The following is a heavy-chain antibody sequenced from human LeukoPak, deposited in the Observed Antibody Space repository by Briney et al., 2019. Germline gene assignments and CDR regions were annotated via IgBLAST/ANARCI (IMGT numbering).Heavy chain of an antibody. CDR3: ARSYSGSSLNWFDP. Sequence: PGRSLRLSCTASGFTFGDYAMSWFRQAPGKGLKWISYISSSGFTMYYADSVKGRFTISRDNAKNSLYLQMNSLRAEDTAVYYCARSYSGSSLNWFDPWGQGTLVTVSS. D-gene: IGHD1-26*01. CDR2: ISSSGFTM. V-gene: IGHV3-48*03. J-gene: IGHJ5*02. CDR1: GFTFGDYA.